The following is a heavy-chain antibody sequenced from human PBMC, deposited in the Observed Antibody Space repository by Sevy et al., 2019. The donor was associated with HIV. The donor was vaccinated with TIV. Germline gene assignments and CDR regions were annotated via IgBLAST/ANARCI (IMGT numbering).Heavy chain of an antibody. D-gene: IGHD3-3*01. V-gene: IGHV3-30-3*01. CDR1: GFTFSNYD. CDR3: AKYVTIFGGEYYYYGMDV. CDR2: ISHDGNYK. J-gene: IGHJ6*02. Sequence: GGSLRLSCAASGFTFSNYDMHWVRQAPGKGLEWVAVISHDGNYKNYADSVKVRFTISRDDSKNTLYLQMNSLRAEDTAVYYCAKYVTIFGGEYYYYGMDVWGQGTTVTVSS.